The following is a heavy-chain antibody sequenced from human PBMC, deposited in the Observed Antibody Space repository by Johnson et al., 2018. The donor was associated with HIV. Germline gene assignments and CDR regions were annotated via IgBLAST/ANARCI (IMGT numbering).Heavy chain of an antibody. D-gene: IGHD3-22*01. Sequence: VQVVESGGGLVQPGGSLRLSCAASGFSFSSYWMNWVRQAPGKGLEWVANIKHDGSEKYYVDSVKGRFTISRDNAKNSLYLQMNGLRAEDTAVYYCARDALSSMIIVVPLFDIWGQGTMVTVSS. V-gene: IGHV3-7*01. CDR3: ARDALSSMIIVVPLFDI. CDR2: IKHDGSEK. J-gene: IGHJ3*02. CDR1: GFSFSSYW.